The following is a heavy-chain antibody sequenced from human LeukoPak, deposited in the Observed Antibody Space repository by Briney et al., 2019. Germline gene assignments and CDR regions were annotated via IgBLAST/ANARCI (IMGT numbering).Heavy chain of an antibody. CDR3: ALGGIASSFDY. V-gene: IGHV3-23*01. CDR2: ISGSGGST. D-gene: IGHD6-13*01. CDR1: AFTFSSDG. J-gene: IGHJ4*02. Sequence: GRTLRLSCAAAAFTFSSDGMSWVRHAPGKGMEWVSAISGSGGSTYYADSVKGRFTISRDNSKYTLYLQMNSLRAEDTAVYYCALGGIASSFDYWGQGTLVTVSS.